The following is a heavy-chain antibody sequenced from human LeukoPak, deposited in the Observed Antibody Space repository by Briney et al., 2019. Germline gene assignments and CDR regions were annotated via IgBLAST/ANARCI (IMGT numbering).Heavy chain of an antibody. V-gene: IGHV4-61*01. Sequence: PSETLSLTCTVSGGSVSSGSYYWSWIRQPPGKGLEWIGEIYHSGSTNYNPSLKSRVTISVDKSKNQFSLKLSSVTAADTAVYYCARAGSSGYGYGYNWFDPWGQGTLVTVSS. D-gene: IGHD3-22*01. J-gene: IGHJ5*02. CDR2: IYHSGST. CDR1: GGSVSSGSYY. CDR3: ARAGSSGYGYGYNWFDP.